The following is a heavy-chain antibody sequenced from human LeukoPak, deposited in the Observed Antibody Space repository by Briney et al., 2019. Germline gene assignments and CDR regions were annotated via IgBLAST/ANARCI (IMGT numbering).Heavy chain of an antibody. D-gene: IGHD1-1*01. Sequence: GGSLRLSCTASGFTFGDFAMNWVRQAPWKGLEWVGFVKTKVYGGTTEYAASVKGRFTISRDDSKAIGYLQMNSLKAEDTAVYYCTRDHRDDWNPGYYFDYWGQGTLVTVSS. V-gene: IGHV3-49*04. CDR1: GFTFGDFA. CDR2: VKTKVYGGTT. CDR3: TRDHRDDWNPGYYFDY. J-gene: IGHJ4*02.